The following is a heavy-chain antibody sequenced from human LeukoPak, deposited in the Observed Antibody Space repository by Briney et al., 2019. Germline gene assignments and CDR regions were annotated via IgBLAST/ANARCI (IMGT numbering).Heavy chain of an antibody. CDR1: GGTFSSYA. CDR3: AREGVVTATLGTYYFDY. CDR2: IIPILGTA. V-gene: IGHV1-69*13. J-gene: IGHJ4*02. Sequence: SVKVSCKASGGTFSSYAISWVRQAPGQGLEWMGGIIPILGTANYAQKFQGRVTITADESTSTAYMELSSLRSEDTAVYYCAREGVVTATLGTYYFDYWGQGTLVTVSS. D-gene: IGHD2-21*02.